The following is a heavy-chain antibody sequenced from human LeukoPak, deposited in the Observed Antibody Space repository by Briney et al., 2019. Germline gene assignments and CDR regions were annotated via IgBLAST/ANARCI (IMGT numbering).Heavy chain of an antibody. CDR3: ARGGLVPDSSGYYYDPSLDY. V-gene: IGHV3-74*01. D-gene: IGHD3-22*01. J-gene: IGHJ4*02. CDR2: INSDGSST. Sequence: PGGSLRLSCAASGFTFSSYWTPWVRQAPGKGLVWVSRINSDGSSTSYADSVKGRFTISRDNAKNTLYLQMNSLRAEDTAVYYCARGGLVPDSSGYYYDPSLDYWGQGTLVTVSS. CDR1: GFTFSSYW.